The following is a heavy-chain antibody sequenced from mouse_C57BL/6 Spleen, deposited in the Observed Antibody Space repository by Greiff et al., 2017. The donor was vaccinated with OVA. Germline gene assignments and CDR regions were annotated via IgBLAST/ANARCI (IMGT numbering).Heavy chain of an antibody. D-gene: IGHD1-2*01. CDR3: ARRDTTAFDY. Sequence: EVKVEESGGGLVKPGGSLKLSCAASGFTFSDYGMHWVRQAPEKGLEWVAYISSGSSTIYYADTVKGRFTISRDNAKNTLFLQMTSLRSEDTAMYYCARRDTTAFDYWGQGTTLTVSS. J-gene: IGHJ2*01. CDR1: GFTFSDYG. CDR2: ISSGSSTI. V-gene: IGHV5-17*01.